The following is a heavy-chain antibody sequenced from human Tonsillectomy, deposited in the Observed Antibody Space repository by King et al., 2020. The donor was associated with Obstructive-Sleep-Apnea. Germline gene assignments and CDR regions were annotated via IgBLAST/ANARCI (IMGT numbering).Heavy chain of an antibody. CDR2: IYPNNGGT. J-gene: IGHJ6*02. CDR3: ARDRIAAAGTRYYYYGMDV. CDR1: GYTFTGYY. D-gene: IGHD6-13*01. Sequence: QLVQSGAEVKKPGASVKVSCKASGYTFTGYYMHWGLQAPGQGLEWMGCIYPNNGGTNYAQKFQGRVTMTRDTSISTAYMELSRLRSDDTAVYYCARDRIAAAGTRYYYYGMDVWGQGTTVTVSS. V-gene: IGHV1-2*02.